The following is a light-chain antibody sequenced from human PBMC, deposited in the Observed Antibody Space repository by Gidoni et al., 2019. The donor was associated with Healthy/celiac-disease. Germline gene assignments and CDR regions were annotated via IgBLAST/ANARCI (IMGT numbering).Light chain of an antibody. CDR3: QSYDSSLSGYV. CDR1: SPNIGAGYD. CDR2: GNS. Sequence: QSVLTQPPSVSCAPGHRVTISCPGSSPNIGAGYDVHWYQQLPGTAPKRPIYGNSKRPSGVPDRFSGSKSGTSASLAITGLQAEDEADYYCQSYDSSLSGYVFGTGTKVTVL. J-gene: IGLJ1*01. V-gene: IGLV1-40*01.